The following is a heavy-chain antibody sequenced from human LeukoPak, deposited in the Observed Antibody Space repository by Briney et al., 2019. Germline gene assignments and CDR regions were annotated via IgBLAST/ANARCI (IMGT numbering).Heavy chain of an antibody. CDR1: GGSFSGYY. J-gene: IGHJ5*02. D-gene: IGHD2-15*01. Sequence: SETLSLTCAVYGGSFSGYYWSWIRQPPGKGLEWIGEINHSGSTNYNPSLKSRVTISVDTSKNQFSLKLSSVTAADTAVYYCARECSGGSCYSAVWSPWFDPWGQGTLVTVSS. V-gene: IGHV4-34*01. CDR2: INHSGST. CDR3: ARECSGGSCYSAVWSPWFDP.